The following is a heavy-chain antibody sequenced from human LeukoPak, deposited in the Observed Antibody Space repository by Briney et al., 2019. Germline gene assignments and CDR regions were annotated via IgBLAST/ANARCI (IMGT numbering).Heavy chain of an antibody. Sequence: SVKVSCKASGGTFSSYAISWVRQAPGQGLEWMGGIIPIFGTANYAQKFQGRVTITTDESTSTAYMEPSSLRSEDTAVYYCARAGSPPYYYDSSGYLTLDYWGQGTLVTVSS. CDR1: GGTFSSYA. D-gene: IGHD3-22*01. CDR3: ARAGSPPYYYDSSGYLTLDY. CDR2: IIPIFGTA. J-gene: IGHJ4*02. V-gene: IGHV1-69*05.